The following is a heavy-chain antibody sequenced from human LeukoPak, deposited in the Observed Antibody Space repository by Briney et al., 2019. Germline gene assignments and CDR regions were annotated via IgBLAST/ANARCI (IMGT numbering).Heavy chain of an antibody. Sequence: PSETLSLTCTVSGVSISSHYWSWIRQPPGKGLEWIGYIYYSGSTNYNPSLKSRVTISVDTSKNQFSLKLSSVTAADTAVYYCARAVVVPEVDYWGQGTLVTVSS. CDR1: GVSISSHY. CDR3: ARAVVVPEVDY. CDR2: IYYSGST. V-gene: IGHV4-59*11. D-gene: IGHD2-2*01. J-gene: IGHJ4*02.